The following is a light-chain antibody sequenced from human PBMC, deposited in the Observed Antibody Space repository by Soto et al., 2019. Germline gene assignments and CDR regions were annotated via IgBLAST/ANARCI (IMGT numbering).Light chain of an antibody. CDR1: QSVSNH. V-gene: IGKV3-15*01. CDR2: GAS. Sequence: EIVRTQSPVTLSVSPGERATPSCRASQSVSNHLAWYQQKPGPAPRPLLSGASTRAIGIPARFSGSGSGTELTLTISSLQSEDFAVYYCQQYNNWPPSTFGQGTKLEIK. J-gene: IGKJ2*01. CDR3: QQYNNWPPST.